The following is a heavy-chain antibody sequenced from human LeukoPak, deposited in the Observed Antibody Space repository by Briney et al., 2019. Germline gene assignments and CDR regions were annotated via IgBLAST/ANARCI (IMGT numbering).Heavy chain of an antibody. Sequence: ASVKVSCKASGYTFTGYYMHWVRRAPGQGLEWMGWINPNSGGTNYAQKFQGRVTMTRDTSISTAYMELSRLRSDDTAVYYCARDECSSTSCYLNWFDPWGQGTLVTVSS. D-gene: IGHD2-2*01. CDR1: GYTFTGYY. J-gene: IGHJ5*02. CDR2: INPNSGGT. CDR3: ARDECSSTSCYLNWFDP. V-gene: IGHV1-2*02.